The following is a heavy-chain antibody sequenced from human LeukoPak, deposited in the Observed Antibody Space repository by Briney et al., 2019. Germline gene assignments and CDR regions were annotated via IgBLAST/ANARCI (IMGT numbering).Heavy chain of an antibody. V-gene: IGHV3-30-3*01. J-gene: IGHJ4*02. CDR1: GFTFSSYA. CDR2: ISYDGSNK. D-gene: IGHD2-2*01. CDR3: ARAGIVVVPAAMDSFDY. Sequence: PGGSLRLSCAASGFTFSSYAMHWVRQAPGKGLEWVAVISYDGSNKYYADSVKGRFTISRDNSKNTLYLQMNSLRAEDTAVYYCARAGIVVVPAAMDSFDYWGQGTLVTVSS.